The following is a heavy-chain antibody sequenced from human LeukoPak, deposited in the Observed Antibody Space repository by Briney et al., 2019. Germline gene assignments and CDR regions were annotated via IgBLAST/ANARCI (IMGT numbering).Heavy chain of an antibody. V-gene: IGHV3-9*01. CDR3: ARGTELGH. J-gene: IGHJ4*02. CDR1: GFTFDDYA. CDR2: ISWNSGSI. Sequence: SGRSLRLSCAASGFTFDDYAMHWVRQAPGKGLEWVSGISWNSGSIGYADSVKGRFTISRDNAKSSLYLQMNSLRAEDTAVYYCARGTELGHWGQGTLVTVSS. D-gene: IGHD7-27*01.